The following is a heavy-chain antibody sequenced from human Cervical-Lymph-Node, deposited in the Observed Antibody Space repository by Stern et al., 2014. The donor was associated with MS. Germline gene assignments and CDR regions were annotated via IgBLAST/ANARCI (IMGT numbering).Heavy chain of an antibody. J-gene: IGHJ6*02. D-gene: IGHD3-3*01. CDR3: ATDRDDFRSGYSAPTKGYGLDV. CDR1: GYTLTELS. V-gene: IGHV1-24*01. Sequence: QVQLVESGAEVQKPGASVKVSCKVSGYTLTELSMHWVRQAPGKGLEWMGGFDPEDGETIYAQKFQGRVTMTEDTSTDTAYMELSSLRSEDTAVYYCATDRDDFRSGYSAPTKGYGLDVWGQGTTVTVTS. CDR2: FDPEDGET.